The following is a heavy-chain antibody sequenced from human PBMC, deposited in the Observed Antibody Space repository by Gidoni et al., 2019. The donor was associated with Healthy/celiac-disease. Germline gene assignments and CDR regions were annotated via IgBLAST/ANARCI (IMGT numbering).Heavy chain of an antibody. J-gene: IGHJ6*03. CDR2: IKQDGSEK. D-gene: IGHD1-7*01. Sequence: EVQLVESGGGLVQPGGSLRLSCAASGFTFSSYWMSWVRQAPGKGLEWVANIKQDGSEKYYVDSVKGRFTISRDNAKNSLYLQMNNLRAEDTAVYYCARDRGAYNWNYYYYYYYMDVWGKGTTVTVSS. CDR1: GFTFSSYW. V-gene: IGHV3-7*03. CDR3: ARDRGAYNWNYYYYYYYMDV.